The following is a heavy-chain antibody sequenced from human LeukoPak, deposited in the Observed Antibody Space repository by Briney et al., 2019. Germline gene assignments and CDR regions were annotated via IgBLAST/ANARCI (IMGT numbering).Heavy chain of an antibody. Sequence: SETLSLTCSVSTDSTNTYYWSWIRQSPGKGLEWIGHIYHSGSTAYNPSFKSRVTISIAMSKKEFSLKLTSVTVADTAMYYCVRLRWELLAPYFDHWGQGAFVIVSS. V-gene: IGHV4-59*01. CDR2: IYHSGST. CDR1: TDSTNTYY. J-gene: IGHJ4*02. CDR3: VRLRWELLAPYFDH. D-gene: IGHD2-15*01.